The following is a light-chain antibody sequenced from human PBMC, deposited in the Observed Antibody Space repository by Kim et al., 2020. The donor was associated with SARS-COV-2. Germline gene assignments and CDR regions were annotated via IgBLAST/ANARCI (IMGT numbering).Light chain of an antibody. CDR3: QAWDKTWV. CDR1: KLGDKY. V-gene: IGLV3-1*01. CDR2: QDT. J-gene: IGLJ3*02. Sequence: VSMSPEQTVSITCAGDKLGDKYSSWYQPQPGQAPVLVIYQDTKRPSGIPERFSGSNSGNTATLTISGTQAVDEADYYCQAWDKTWVFGGGTQLTVL.